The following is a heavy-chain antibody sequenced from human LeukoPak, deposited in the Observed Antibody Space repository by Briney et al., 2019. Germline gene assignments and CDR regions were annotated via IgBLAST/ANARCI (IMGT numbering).Heavy chain of an antibody. CDR2: INPNSGGT. CDR3: ASIAAAGTTPRYNWFDP. Sequence: ASVKVSCKASGYTFTSYDINWVRQAPGQGLEWMGRINPNSGGTNYAQKFQGRVTMTRDTSISTAYMELSRLRSDDTAVYYCASIAAAGTTPRYNWFDPWGQGTLVTVSS. CDR1: GYTFTSYD. V-gene: IGHV1-2*06. J-gene: IGHJ5*02. D-gene: IGHD6-13*01.